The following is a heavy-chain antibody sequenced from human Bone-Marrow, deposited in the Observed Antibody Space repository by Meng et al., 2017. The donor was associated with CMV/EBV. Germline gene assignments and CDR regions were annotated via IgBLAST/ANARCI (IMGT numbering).Heavy chain of an antibody. Sequence: ASVKVSCKASGYTFTSYAMNWVRQAPGQGLEWMGWINPNSGGTNYAQKFQGRVTMTRDTSISTAYMELSRLRSDDTAVYYCARDEQQHHGPSDYWGQGTLVTVSS. D-gene: IGHD6-13*01. J-gene: IGHJ4*02. V-gene: IGHV1-2*02. CDR3: ARDEQQHHGPSDY. CDR1: GYTFTSYA. CDR2: INPNSGGT.